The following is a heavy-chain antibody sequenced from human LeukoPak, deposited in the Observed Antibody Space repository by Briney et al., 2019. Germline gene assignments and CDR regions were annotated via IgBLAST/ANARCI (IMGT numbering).Heavy chain of an antibody. D-gene: IGHD2-15*01. CDR3: VMRYCSGGICYSGFDP. V-gene: IGHV3-23*01. CDR2: IGPSGSAT. Sequence: RTGGSLRLSCVGSGITFSNYAMSWVRQAPGEGLGWVAVIGPSGSATFSADFVKRRITISRDNSANTLYLLVSSLRLEATVVYYCVMRYCSGGICYSGFDPWGQGTLVTVSS. CDR1: GITFSNYA. J-gene: IGHJ5*02.